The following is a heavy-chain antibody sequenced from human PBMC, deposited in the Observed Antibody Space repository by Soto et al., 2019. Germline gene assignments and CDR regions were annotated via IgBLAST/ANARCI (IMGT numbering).Heavy chain of an antibody. CDR3: ASHDYAHYGIDV. CDR2: IYYSGST. J-gene: IGHJ6*02. Sequence: LSLTCTVSGGSINSGAYYWSWIRQHPGKGLEWIGYIYYSGSTYYNPSLKSRVTISVDTSKNQFSLKLSSVTAADTAVYYCASHDYAHYGIDVWGQGTTVTVSS. V-gene: IGHV4-30-4*08. CDR1: GGSINSGAYY. D-gene: IGHD4-17*01.